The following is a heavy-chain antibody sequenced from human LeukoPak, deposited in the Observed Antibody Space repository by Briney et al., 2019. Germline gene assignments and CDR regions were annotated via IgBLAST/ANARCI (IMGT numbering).Heavy chain of an antibody. V-gene: IGHV1-8*01. CDR2: MNPNSGNT. Sequence: GASVKVSCKASGYTFTSYDINWVRQATGQGLEWMGWMNPNSGNTGYAQKFQGRVTVTRNTSISTAYMELSSLRSEDTAVYYCARVGEVAVDGTTAEYFQHWGQGTLVTVSS. CDR3: ARVGEVAVDGTTAEYFQH. CDR1: GYTFTSYD. D-gene: IGHD6-19*01. J-gene: IGHJ1*01.